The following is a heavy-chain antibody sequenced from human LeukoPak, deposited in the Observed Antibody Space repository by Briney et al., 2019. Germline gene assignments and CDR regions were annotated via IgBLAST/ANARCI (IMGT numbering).Heavy chain of an antibody. J-gene: IGHJ4*02. V-gene: IGHV4-59*01. D-gene: IGHD6-13*01. CDR1: GGSISSYY. CDR2: IYYSGST. CDR3: ARGGPTPGIAAAGYY. Sequence: KPSETLSLTCTVSGGSISSYYWSWIRQPPGKGLEWIGYIYYSGSTNYNPSLKSRVAISVDTSKNQFSLKLSSVTAADTAVYYCARGGPTPGIAAAGYYWGQGTLVTVSS.